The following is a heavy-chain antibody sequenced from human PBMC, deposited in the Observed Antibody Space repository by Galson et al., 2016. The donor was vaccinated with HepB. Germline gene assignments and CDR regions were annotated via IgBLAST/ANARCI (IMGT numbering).Heavy chain of an antibody. J-gene: IGHJ4*02. CDR2: ISGYNGNT. V-gene: IGHV1-18*01. CDR3: ARHLHLVDFDH. CDR1: DNNFSSFR. D-gene: IGHD3-16*01. Sequence: SVKVSCKAYDNNFSSFRISWVRQAPGQGLEWMGWISGYNGNTQYAQKVKDRLTLTAEISTTTVYMELRSLTPDDTAVYFCARHLHLVDFDHWGQGTLVVVSS.